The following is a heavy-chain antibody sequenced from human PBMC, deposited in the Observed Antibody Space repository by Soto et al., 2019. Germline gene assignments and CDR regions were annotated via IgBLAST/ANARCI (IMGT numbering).Heavy chain of an antibody. CDR3: ARQTDSYYTFDAFDI. Sequence: QLRLQESGPGLVKPSETLSLTCTVSSGSISSGSYYWDWIRQPPGKGLEWIGNIYYSGSTNYNPSLESRVTISVDTSKNQFSLKLSSVTAADTAVYYCARQTDSYYTFDAFDIWGQGTMVTVSS. J-gene: IGHJ3*02. D-gene: IGHD3-22*01. CDR1: SGSISSGSYY. CDR2: IYYSGST. V-gene: IGHV4-39*01.